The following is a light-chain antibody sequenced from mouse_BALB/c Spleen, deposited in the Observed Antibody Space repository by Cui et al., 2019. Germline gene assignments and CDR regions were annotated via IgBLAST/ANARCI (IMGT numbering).Light chain of an antibody. J-gene: IGKJ1*01. Sequence: IVLTQPPAIMSASLGEEITLTCSASSSVSYMHWYQQKSGTSPKLLIYSTSNLASGVPSRFSGGGSGTFYSLTISSVEAEDAADYYCHQWSSYRTFGGGTKLEIK. CDR3: HQWSSYRT. V-gene: IGKV4-80*01. CDR2: STS. CDR1: SSVSY.